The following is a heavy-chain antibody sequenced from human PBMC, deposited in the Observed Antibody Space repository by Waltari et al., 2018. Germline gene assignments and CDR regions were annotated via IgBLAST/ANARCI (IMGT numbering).Heavy chain of an antibody. J-gene: IGHJ4*02. Sequence: QVQLQQWGTGLLRPSETLSLTCAVHGGSSFMCFYWGLVRRSPGRGLEWIGEVYERGTTRYRPSLKSRVTVSVDTSKNQFSLKLSSVTAADTAFYYCARGLRSHSAAWWEGITFDSWGQGSLVTVSS. CDR2: VYERGTT. D-gene: IGHD1-26*01. CDR1: GGSSFMCFY. CDR3: ARGLRSHSAAWWEGITFDS. V-gene: IGHV4-34*02.